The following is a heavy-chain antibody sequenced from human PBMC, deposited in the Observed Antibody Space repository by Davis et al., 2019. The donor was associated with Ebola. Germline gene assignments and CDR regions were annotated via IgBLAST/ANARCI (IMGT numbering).Heavy chain of an antibody. V-gene: IGHV4-61*03. J-gene: IGHJ4*02. CDR2: IFDGAYT. D-gene: IGHD3-3*01. Sequence: PGGSLRLSCSVSGASVRSRDHYWTWIRQSPGKGLEWIGYIFDGAYTTYNPSLKSRITITLDTSRNHFSLNLTSVTATDAAVYYCARGTHVDNGFWSGYQVWGQGTLVTVSA. CDR3: ARGTHVDNGFWSGYQV. CDR1: GASVRSRDHY.